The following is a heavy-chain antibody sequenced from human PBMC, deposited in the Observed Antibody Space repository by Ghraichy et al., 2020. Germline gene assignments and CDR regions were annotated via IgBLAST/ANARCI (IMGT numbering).Heavy chain of an antibody. CDR3: AREGCSSTSCYGMDV. Sequence: SETLSLTCTVSGGSISSYYWSWIRQPPGKGLEWIGYIYYSGSTNYNPSLKSRVTISVDTSKNQFSLKLSSVTAADTAVYYCAREGCSSTSCYGMDVWGQGTTVTVSS. CDR2: IYYSGST. J-gene: IGHJ6*02. V-gene: IGHV4-59*01. CDR1: GGSISSYY. D-gene: IGHD2-2*01.